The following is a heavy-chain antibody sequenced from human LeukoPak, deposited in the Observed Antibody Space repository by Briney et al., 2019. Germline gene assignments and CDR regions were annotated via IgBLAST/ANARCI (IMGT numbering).Heavy chain of an antibody. J-gene: IGHJ6*03. CDR3: ARVSSSWYGIYYYYMDV. CDR2: IYYSGST. CDR1: GGSISSYY. D-gene: IGHD6-13*01. Sequence: PSETLSLTCTVSGGSISSYYWSWIRQPPGKGLEWIGYIYYSGSTNYNPSLKSRVTISVDTSKNQFSLKLSSLTAADTAVYFCARVSSSWYGIYYYYMDVWGKGTTVIVSS. V-gene: IGHV4-59*01.